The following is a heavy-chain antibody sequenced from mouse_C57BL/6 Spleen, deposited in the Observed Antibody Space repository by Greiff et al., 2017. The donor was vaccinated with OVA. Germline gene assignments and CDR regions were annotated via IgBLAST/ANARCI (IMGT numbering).Heavy chain of an antibody. Sequence: VQLQQSGPGLVQPSQSLSITCTVSGFSLTSYGVHWVRQSPGKGLEWLGVIWSGGSTDYNAAFISRLSISKDNSKSQVFFKMNSLQADDTAIYYCARIGAYDYDEGAWFAYWGQGTLVTVSA. V-gene: IGHV2-2*01. CDR1: GFSLTSYG. CDR3: ARIGAYDYDEGAWFAY. J-gene: IGHJ3*01. CDR2: IWSGGST. D-gene: IGHD2-4*01.